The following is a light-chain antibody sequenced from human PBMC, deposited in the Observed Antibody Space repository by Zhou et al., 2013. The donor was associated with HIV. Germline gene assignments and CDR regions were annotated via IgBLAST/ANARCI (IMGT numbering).Light chain of an antibody. CDR3: QHSYTTPRS. CDR1: QRISGY. V-gene: IGKV1-39*01. J-gene: IGKJ4*01. Sequence: DIQMTQSPSSLSASVGDRVTITCRASQRISGYLNWYQQKPGEAPKLLIYGASSLQSGVPSRFRGSGSGTDFTLTISSLQPEDFATYYCQHSYTTPRSFGGGTKVDMK. CDR2: GAS.